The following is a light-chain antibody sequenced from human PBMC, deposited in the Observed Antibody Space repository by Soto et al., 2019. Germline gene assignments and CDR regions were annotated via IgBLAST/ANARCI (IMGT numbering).Light chain of an antibody. CDR3: QKYNSAPRT. CDR1: QGISNY. CDR2: AAS. J-gene: IGKJ1*01. Sequence: DIQLTQSPSSLSASVGDTVTITCRASQGISNYLAWYQQKPGKVPKLLIYAASTLQSGVPSRFSRSGSGTDFTLTISSLQPEDVATYYCQKYNSAPRTFGQGTKVDIK. V-gene: IGKV1-27*01.